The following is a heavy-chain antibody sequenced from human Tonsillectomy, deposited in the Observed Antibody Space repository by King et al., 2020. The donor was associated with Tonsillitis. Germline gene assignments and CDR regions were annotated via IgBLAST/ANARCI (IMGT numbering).Heavy chain of an antibody. CDR2: ISSSGRTI. CDR3: AGEDGDADAVDI. D-gene: IGHD5-24*01. CDR1: GFTFSSYE. V-gene: IGHV3-48*03. J-gene: IGHJ3*02. Sequence: VQLVESGGGLVQPGGSLRLSCAASGFTFSSYEMNWVRQAPGKGLEWVSVISSSGRTIYYGDSVKGRFTISRDNAKNSLYLQMNTLRAEDTAMYYCAGEDGDADAVDIWGQGTMVTVSS.